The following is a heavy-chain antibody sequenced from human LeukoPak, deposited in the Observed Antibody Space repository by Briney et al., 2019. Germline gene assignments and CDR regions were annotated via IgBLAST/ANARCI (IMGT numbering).Heavy chain of an antibody. CDR2: INTNTGNP. V-gene: IGHV7-4-1*02. Sequence: GASVKVSCKASGYTFTSYAMNWVRPAPGQGLEWMGWINTNTGNPTYAQGFTGRFVFSLDTSVSTAYLQISSLKAEDTAVYYCARDRERDCSGGSCYDDAFDIWGQGTMVAVSS. D-gene: IGHD2-15*01. J-gene: IGHJ3*02. CDR3: ARDRERDCSGGSCYDDAFDI. CDR1: GYTFTSYA.